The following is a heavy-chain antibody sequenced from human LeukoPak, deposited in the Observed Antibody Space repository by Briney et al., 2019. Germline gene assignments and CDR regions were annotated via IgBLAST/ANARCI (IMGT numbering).Heavy chain of an antibody. D-gene: IGHD4-17*01. V-gene: IGHV3-30*18. Sequence: PGGSLRLSCAASGFTFSSYGMHWVRQAPGKGLEWVAVISYDGSNKYYADSVKGRFTTSRDNSKNTLYLQMNSLRAEDTAVYYCAKGEVGDYGYYFDYWGQGTLVTVSS. CDR3: AKGEVGDYGYYFDY. CDR1: GFTFSSYG. CDR2: ISYDGSNK. J-gene: IGHJ4*02.